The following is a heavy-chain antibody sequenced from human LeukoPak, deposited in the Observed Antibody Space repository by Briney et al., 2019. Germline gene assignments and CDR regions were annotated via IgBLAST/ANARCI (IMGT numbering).Heavy chain of an antibody. J-gene: IGHJ4*02. CDR1: GYTFSSHG. CDR3: AREGTAGRYYFDY. V-gene: IGHV1-18*01. CDR2: ISANNGNT. Sequence: ASVKVSCKASGYTFSSHGITWVRQAPGQGLEWMGWISANNGNTNYAQKLQGRVTVTTDTSTSIAYMELRSLRSDDTAVYYCAREGTAGRYYFDYWGQGPLVTVSS. D-gene: IGHD3-10*01.